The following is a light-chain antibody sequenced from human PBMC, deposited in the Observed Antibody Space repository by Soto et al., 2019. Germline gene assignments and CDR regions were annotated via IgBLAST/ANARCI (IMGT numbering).Light chain of an antibody. Sequence: QAVLTQSPSASASLGASVKLTCTLSSGHSSYAIAWHQQQPEKGPRYLMKLNSDGSHSKGAGIPDRFSGSSSGAERYLTISSLQSEDEADYYCQPWGTGIQVFGGGTKLTVL. V-gene: IGLV4-69*01. CDR3: QPWGTGIQV. CDR1: SGHSSYA. CDR2: LNSDGSH. J-gene: IGLJ3*02.